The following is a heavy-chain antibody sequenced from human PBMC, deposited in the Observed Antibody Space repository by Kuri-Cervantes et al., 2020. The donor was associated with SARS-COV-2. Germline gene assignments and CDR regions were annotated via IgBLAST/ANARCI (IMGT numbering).Heavy chain of an antibody. V-gene: IGHV3-30*18. J-gene: IGHJ4*02. Sequence: GGSLRLSCAASGFTFSSYWMHWVRQAPGKGLEWVAVISYDTRNKYYADSVKGRFTISRDNSKNTLYLQVNSLRAEDTAVYYCAKIPFYDSSGYYSNYWGQGTLVTVSS. D-gene: IGHD3-22*01. CDR3: AKIPFYDSSGYYSNY. CDR2: ISYDTRNK. CDR1: GFTFSSYW.